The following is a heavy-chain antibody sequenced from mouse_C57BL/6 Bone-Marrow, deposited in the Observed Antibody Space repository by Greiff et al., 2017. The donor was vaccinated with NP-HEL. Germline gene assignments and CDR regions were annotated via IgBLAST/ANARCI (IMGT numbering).Heavy chain of an antibody. V-gene: IGHV2-9*01. J-gene: IGHJ4*01. CDR3: ALFYYGNYYAMDY. D-gene: IGHD2-1*01. CDR1: GFSLTSYG. Sequence: QVQLKQSGPGLVAPSQSLSITCTVSGFSLTSYGVDWVRQPPGKGLEWLGVIWGGGSTNYNSALMSRLSISKDNSKSQVFLKMNSLQTDDTAMYYCALFYYGNYYAMDYWGQGTSVTVAS. CDR2: IWGGGST.